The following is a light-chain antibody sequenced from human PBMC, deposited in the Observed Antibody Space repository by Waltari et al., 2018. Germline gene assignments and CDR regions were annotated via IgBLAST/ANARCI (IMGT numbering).Light chain of an antibody. CDR3: QQYKSPTWT. V-gene: IGKV1-5*03. CDR1: QSISGW. Sequence: IQMTQSPSPLSAFVGDRVTIPCRASQSISGWLAWYQQKPGKAPNLLIFKASTLESGVPSRFSGSGSGTEFTLTINSLQPDDFATYYCQQYKSPTWTFGQGTKVEIK. CDR2: KAS. J-gene: IGKJ1*01.